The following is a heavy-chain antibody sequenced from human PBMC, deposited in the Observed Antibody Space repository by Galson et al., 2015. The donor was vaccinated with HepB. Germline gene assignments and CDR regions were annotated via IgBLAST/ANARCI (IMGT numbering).Heavy chain of an antibody. CDR3: SVPAAGPGTDYYYGMDV. J-gene: IGHJ6*02. V-gene: IGHV1-18*01. CDR2: ISAYNGNT. CDR1: GYTFTSYG. D-gene: IGHD2-2*01. Sequence: SVKVSCKASGYTFTSYGISWVRQAPGQGLEWMGWISAYNGNTNYAQKLQGRVTMTTDTSTSTAYMELRSLRSDDTAVYYCSVPAAGPGTDYYYGMDVWGQGTTVTVSS.